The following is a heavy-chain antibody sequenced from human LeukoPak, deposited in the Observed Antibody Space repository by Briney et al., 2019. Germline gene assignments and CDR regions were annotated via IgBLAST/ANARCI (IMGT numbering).Heavy chain of an antibody. Sequence: GGSLRLSCVASGFTFTTYSMNWVRLAPGKGLEWVSSISTTGDFIHYAASVRGRFTISRDNAKNSLYLQMNSLRAEDTAIYYCAGRDCTNGLCQFDYWGQGTLVTVSS. CDR1: GFTFTTYS. CDR2: ISTTGDFI. D-gene: IGHD2-8*01. CDR3: AGRDCTNGLCQFDY. V-gene: IGHV3-21*01. J-gene: IGHJ4*02.